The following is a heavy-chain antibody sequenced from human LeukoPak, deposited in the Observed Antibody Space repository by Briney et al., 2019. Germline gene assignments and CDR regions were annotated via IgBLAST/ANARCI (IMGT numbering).Heavy chain of an antibody. D-gene: IGHD1-14*01. J-gene: IGHJ3*02. CDR2: IYHSGST. CDR3: ARGIYGIPGAFDI. Sequence: SETLSLTCAVSGGSISSGGYSWSWIRQPPGKGLEWIGYIYHSGSTYYNPSLKSRVTISVDRSKNQFSLKLSSVTAADTAVYYCARGIYGIPGAFDIWGQGTMVTVSS. CDR1: GGSISSGGYS. V-gene: IGHV4-30-2*01.